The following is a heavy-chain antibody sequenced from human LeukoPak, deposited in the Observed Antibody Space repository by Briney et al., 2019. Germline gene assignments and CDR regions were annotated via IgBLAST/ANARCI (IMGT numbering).Heavy chain of an antibody. CDR2: ISSSSSYI. CDR1: GFTFSSYS. Sequence: GGSLRLSCAASGFTFSSYSMTWVRQAPGKGLEWVSSISSSSSYIYYADSVKGRFTISRDNAKNSLYLQMNSLRAEDTAVYYCARSTTVDYYDSSGYLYYFDYWGQGTLVTVSS. J-gene: IGHJ4*02. CDR3: ARSTTVDYYDSSGYLYYFDY. D-gene: IGHD3-22*01. V-gene: IGHV3-21*01.